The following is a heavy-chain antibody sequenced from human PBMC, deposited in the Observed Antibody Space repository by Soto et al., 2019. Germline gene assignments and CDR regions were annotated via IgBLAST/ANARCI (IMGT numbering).Heavy chain of an antibody. Sequence: PGGSLSLSCAASGFTFSSYGMHWVRQAPGKGLEWVAVISYDGSNKYYADSVKGRFTISRDNSKNTLYLQMNSLRAEDTAVYYCAKHGFMLSSIAAPISHWGQGTLVTRLL. J-gene: IGHJ4*02. CDR2: ISYDGSNK. V-gene: IGHV3-30*18. CDR1: GFTFSSYG. CDR3: AKHGFMLSSIAAPISH. D-gene: IGHD6-6*01.